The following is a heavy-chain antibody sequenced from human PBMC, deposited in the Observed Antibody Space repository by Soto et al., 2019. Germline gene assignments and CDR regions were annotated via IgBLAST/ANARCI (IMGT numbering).Heavy chain of an antibody. CDR3: ARVRRIQLPDDI. CDR1: GFTFSSYW. J-gene: IGHJ3*02. D-gene: IGHD5-18*01. V-gene: IGHV3-74*01. CDR2: INSDGSST. Sequence: EVQLVESGGGLVQPGGSLRLSCAASGFTFSSYWMHWVRQAPGKGLVWVSRINSDGSSTSYADSVKGRFTISRDNAKNTMYLQMNRRRAEDRAVYYCARVRRIQLPDDIWGQGRMVTVSS.